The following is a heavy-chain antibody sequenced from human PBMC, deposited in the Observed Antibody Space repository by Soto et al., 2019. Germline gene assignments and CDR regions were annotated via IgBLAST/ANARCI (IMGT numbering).Heavy chain of an antibody. Sequence: SETLSLTCTVSGGSISSYYWSWIRQPPGKGLEWIGYIYYSGSTNYNPSLKSRVTMSVDTSKNQFSLKLTSLNAADTAVYYCTRGGDAYKNGHWGQRTLVTVSP. V-gene: IGHV4-59*01. D-gene: IGHD2-21*01. J-gene: IGHJ4*02. CDR2: IYYSGST. CDR3: TRGGDAYKNGH. CDR1: GGSISSYY.